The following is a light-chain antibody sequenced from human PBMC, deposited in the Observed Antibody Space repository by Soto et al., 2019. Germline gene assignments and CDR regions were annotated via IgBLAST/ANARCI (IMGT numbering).Light chain of an antibody. CDR1: RSVDSA. CDR2: ATS. CDR3: QPFNTWPPRT. V-gene: IGKV3D-15*01. Sequence: EIVVTQSPCTLSLSPGERATLSCRASRSVDSACLAWYQQKPDQSPRLLIYATSTRAAGIPARFSGSGSGTEFTLTINSLQSDDFAVYYCQPFNTWPPRTFGPGTKVDI. J-gene: IGKJ1*01.